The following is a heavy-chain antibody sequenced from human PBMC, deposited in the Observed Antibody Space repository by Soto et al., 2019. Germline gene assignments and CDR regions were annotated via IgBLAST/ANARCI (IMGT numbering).Heavy chain of an antibody. CDR2: IKQDVSEK. CDR1: GFTFSRHW. V-gene: IGHV3-7*01. Sequence: GGSPRLSCAASGFTFSRHWMSWVRQAPGKGLEWVANIKQDVSEKHYVDSVKGRFIISRDNAKNSLYLQMNSLRVEDTAVYYCAREGKESTVFDYWGQGTLVTVSS. CDR3: AREGKESTVFDY. D-gene: IGHD4-17*01. J-gene: IGHJ4*02.